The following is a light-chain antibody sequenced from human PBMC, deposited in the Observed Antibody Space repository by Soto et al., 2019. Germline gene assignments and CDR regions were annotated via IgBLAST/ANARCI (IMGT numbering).Light chain of an antibody. CDR1: SSDVGGYSR. Sequence: QSVLTQPASVSGSPGQSITISCTGTSSDVGGYSRVSWYQHHPGKAPKLIIYEVSDRPSGVSNRFSGSKSGNTASLTISGLQAEDEADYYCNSYTSSNTRVFGTGTKATVL. V-gene: IGLV2-14*01. J-gene: IGLJ1*01. CDR3: NSYTSSNTRV. CDR2: EVS.